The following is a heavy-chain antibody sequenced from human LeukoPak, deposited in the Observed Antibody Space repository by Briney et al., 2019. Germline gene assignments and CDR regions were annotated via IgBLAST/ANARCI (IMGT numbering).Heavy chain of an antibody. Sequence: GGSLRLSCAASGFTFSSYEMNWVRQAPGKGLEWVSYISSSGSTIYYADSVKGRFTISRDNAKNSLYLQMDSLRAEDTAVYYCSREDLRYSSGSSHSYFDYWGQGSLVTVSS. V-gene: IGHV3-48*03. CDR1: GFTFSSYE. J-gene: IGHJ4*02. CDR3: SREDLRYSSGSSHSYFDY. D-gene: IGHD6-19*01. CDR2: ISSSGSTI.